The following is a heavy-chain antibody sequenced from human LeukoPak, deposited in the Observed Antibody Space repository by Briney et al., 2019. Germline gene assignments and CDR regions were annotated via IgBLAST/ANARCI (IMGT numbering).Heavy chain of an antibody. Sequence: ASVKVSCKASGYTFTGYYMHWVRQAPGQGLEWMGWINPNSGGTNYAQKFQGRVTMTRDTSISTAYMELSRLRSDHTAVYYWARGGLPVKWKDHDAWFDPWGQGNLVNVSS. D-gene: IGHD1-1*01. CDR1: GYTFTGYY. CDR3: ARGGLPVKWKDHDAWFDP. J-gene: IGHJ5*02. CDR2: INPNSGGT. V-gene: IGHV1-2*02.